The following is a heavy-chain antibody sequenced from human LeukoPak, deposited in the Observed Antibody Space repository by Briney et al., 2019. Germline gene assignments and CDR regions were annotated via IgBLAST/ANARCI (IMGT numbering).Heavy chain of an antibody. V-gene: IGHV1-2*06. J-gene: IGHJ3*02. D-gene: IGHD2-2*01. CDR1: GYTFTGYY. Sequence: ASVKVSCKASGYTFTGYYMHWVRQAPGQGLEWMGRINPNSGGTNYAQKFQGRVTMTRDTSISTAYMELSRLRSDDTAVYYCASFRDIVVVPAAIDSFDIWGQGTMVTVSS. CDR3: ASFRDIVVVPAAIDSFDI. CDR2: INPNSGGT.